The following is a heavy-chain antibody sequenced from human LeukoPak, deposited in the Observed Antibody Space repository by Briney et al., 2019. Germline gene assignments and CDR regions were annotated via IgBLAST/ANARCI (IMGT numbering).Heavy chain of an antibody. D-gene: IGHD3/OR15-3a*01. CDR2: IRYDGSNK. Sequence: GGSLRLSCAASGFTFSSYGMHWVRQAPGKGLEWVAFIRYDGSNKYYADSVKGRFTISRDNSKNTLYLQMNSLRAEDTAVYYCARDSDFWTGYYGAFDIWGRGTMVTVSS. V-gene: IGHV3-30*02. J-gene: IGHJ3*02. CDR1: GFTFSSYG. CDR3: ARDSDFWTGYYGAFDI.